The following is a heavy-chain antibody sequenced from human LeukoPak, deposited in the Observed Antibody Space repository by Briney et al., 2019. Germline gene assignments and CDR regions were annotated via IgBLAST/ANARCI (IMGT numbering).Heavy chain of an antibody. Sequence: GGSLRLSCAASRFTFRNYGMHWVRQAPGKGLEWVAVISSDGTNKDYADSVRGRFTISRDNAKKSLYLQMNSLRVEDTAVYYCARDGDEYSYGYGDAFDIWGQGTMVTVSS. J-gene: IGHJ3*02. D-gene: IGHD5-18*01. CDR1: RFTFRNYG. CDR2: ISSDGTNK. CDR3: ARDGDEYSYGYGDAFDI. V-gene: IGHV3-30*04.